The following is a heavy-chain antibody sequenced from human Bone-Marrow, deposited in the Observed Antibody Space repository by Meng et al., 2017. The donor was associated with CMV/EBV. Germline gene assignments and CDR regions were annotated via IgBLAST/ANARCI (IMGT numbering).Heavy chain of an antibody. Sequence: SVKVSCKASGATFNSYVVSWVRQAPGQGLEWMGGLIPIFGTTKYPQRFQGRVTINTDESTAVVYMEVSSLTSEDTAVYYCVVGLASSVVGLSPLDYWGQGTLVTVSS. CDR2: LIPIFGTT. J-gene: IGHJ4*02. V-gene: IGHV1-69*05. CDR3: VVGLASSVVGLSPLDY. CDR1: GATFNSYV. D-gene: IGHD3-22*01.